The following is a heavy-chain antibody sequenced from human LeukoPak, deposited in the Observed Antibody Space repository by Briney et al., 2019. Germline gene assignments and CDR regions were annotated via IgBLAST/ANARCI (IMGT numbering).Heavy chain of an antibody. CDR2: MNPNSGNT. CDR3: ARGWVPAAMRTGRTKYYFDY. J-gene: IGHJ4*02. V-gene: IGHV1-8*01. CDR1: GYTFTSYD. Sequence: ASVNVSCKASGYTFTSYDINWVRQAPGQGLEWMGWMNPNSGNTGYAQKFQGRVTMTRNTSISTAYMELSSLRSEDTAVYYCARGWVPAAMRTGRTKYYFDYWGQGTLVTVSS. D-gene: IGHD2-2*01.